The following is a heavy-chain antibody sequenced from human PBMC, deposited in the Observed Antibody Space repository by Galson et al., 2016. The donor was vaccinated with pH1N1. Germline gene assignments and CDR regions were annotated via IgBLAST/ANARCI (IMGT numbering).Heavy chain of an antibody. CDR3: ARYAVTYYYDSSGYPDWYFDL. CDR1: GYSFTSYW. CDR2: IYPGDPDT. V-gene: IGHV5-51*03. D-gene: IGHD3-22*01. Sequence: QSGAEVTKPGESLKISCKGSGYSFTSYWIGWVRQMPGKGLEWMGIIYPGDPDTRYSPSFQGPVTIPADKSTRTAYLQWSSLKASDTAIYYCARYAVTYYYDSSGYPDWYFDLWGRGTLVTVSS. J-gene: IGHJ2*01.